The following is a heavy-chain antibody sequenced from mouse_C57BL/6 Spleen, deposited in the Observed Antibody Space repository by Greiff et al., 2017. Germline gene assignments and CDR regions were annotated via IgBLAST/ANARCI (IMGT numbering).Heavy chain of an antibody. J-gene: IGHJ4*01. CDR3: ARRGIYYAMGY. CDR2: IHPNSGST. Sequence: QVQLQQPGAELVKPGASVKLSCKASGYTFTSYWMHWVKQRPGQGLEWIGMIHPNSGSTNYNEKFKSKATLTVDKSSSTAYMQLSSLTSEDSAVYYCARRGIYYAMGYCGQGTSVTVSS. V-gene: IGHV1-64*01. CDR1: GYTFTSYW.